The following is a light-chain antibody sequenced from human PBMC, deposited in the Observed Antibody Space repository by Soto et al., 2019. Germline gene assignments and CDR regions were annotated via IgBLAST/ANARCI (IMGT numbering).Light chain of an antibody. Sequence: TAMAQSPATPSLSPGGKATLSCKASQSVTSNLAWYQQKPGQAPRLLLYGASTRATGIPARFSGSRSGTDFTLTISRLEPEDFAVYYCQQRSNWPPWTFGQGTKVDI. J-gene: IGKJ1*01. CDR3: QQRSNWPPWT. CDR1: QSVTSN. V-gene: IGKV3-11*01. CDR2: GAS.